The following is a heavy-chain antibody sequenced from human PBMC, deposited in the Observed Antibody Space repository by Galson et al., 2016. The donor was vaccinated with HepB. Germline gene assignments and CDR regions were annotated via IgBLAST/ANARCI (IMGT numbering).Heavy chain of an antibody. CDR2: INHRGST. D-gene: IGHD3-10*01. CDR3: ARVLARLTMVRGVTIPNYFDS. Sequence: SETLSLTCAVNGGSFTDYYWSWIRQVPGKGLEWIGEINHRGSTNYNPSPKSRVTISGDTSKNHFSLNVTSVTAADTAIYYCARVLARLTMVRGVTIPNYFDSWGQGTLVTVSS. V-gene: IGHV4-34*01. CDR1: GGSFTDYY. J-gene: IGHJ4*02.